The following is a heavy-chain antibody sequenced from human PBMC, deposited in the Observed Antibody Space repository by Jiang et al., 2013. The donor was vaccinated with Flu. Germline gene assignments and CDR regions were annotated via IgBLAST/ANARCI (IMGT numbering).Heavy chain of an antibody. V-gene: IGHV3-48*03. CDR3: ARDHYYDSGSQYDAFDI. Sequence: VQLLESGGGLVQPGGSLRLSCAASGFTFSSYEMNWVRQTPGKGLEWVSYISSRGTNIYYPDSVKGRFTISRDNAKNSLYLQMNSLRAEDTAVYYCARDHYYDSGSQYDAFDIWGQGTMVTVSS. J-gene: IGHJ3*02. CDR2: ISSRGTNI. D-gene: IGHD3-10*01. CDR1: GFTFSSYE.